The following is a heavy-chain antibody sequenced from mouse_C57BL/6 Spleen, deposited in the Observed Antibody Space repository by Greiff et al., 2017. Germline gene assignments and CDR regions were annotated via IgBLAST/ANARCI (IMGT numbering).Heavy chain of an antibody. CDR1: GFTFKDDY. Sequence: VQLQESGAELVRPGASVKLSCTASGFTFKDDYMHWVKQRPGQGLEWIGWIDPENGDTEYASKFQGKATITADKSSNTAYLQLSSLTSEDTAVYYCTTRPGGFAYWGQGTLVTVSA. J-gene: IGHJ3*01. CDR2: IDPENGDT. V-gene: IGHV14-4*01. CDR3: TTRPGGFAY.